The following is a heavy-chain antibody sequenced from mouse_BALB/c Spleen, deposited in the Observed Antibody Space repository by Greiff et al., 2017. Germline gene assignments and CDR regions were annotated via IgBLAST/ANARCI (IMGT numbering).Heavy chain of an antibody. V-gene: IGHV5-9-4*01. CDR2: ISSGGSYT. Sequence: EVKVVESGGGLVKPGGSLKLSCAASGFTFSSYAMSWVRQSPEKRLEWVAEISSGGSYTYYPDTVTGRFTISRDNAKNTLYLEMSSLRSEDTAMYYCAREDYGYNAWFAYWGQGTLVTVSA. J-gene: IGHJ3*01. D-gene: IGHD1-2*01. CDR1: GFTFSSYA. CDR3: AREDYGYNAWFAY.